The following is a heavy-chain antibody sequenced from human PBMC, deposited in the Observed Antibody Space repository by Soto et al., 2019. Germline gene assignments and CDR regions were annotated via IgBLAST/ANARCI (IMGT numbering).Heavy chain of an antibody. D-gene: IGHD2-21*01. CDR2: ISGSGAYT. J-gene: IGHJ4*01. CDR1: GFTFSTYA. CDR3: PRDPHPYSTKYYFYY. Sequence: GGSLRLSCAASGFTFSTYAMNWVRQPPGKGLEWVSSISGSGAYTYYADSVQGRVTISRDNSKNTLNLQMNSLRAEDTAVYYYPRDPHPYSTKYYFYYWRQGTLVTVSS. V-gene: IGHV3-23*01.